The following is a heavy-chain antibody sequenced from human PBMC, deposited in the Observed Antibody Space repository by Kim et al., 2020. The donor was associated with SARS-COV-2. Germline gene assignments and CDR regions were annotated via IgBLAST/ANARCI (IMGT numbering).Heavy chain of an antibody. Sequence: GGSLRLSCAASGFTFHNYAMHWVRQAPGKGLEWVSVLSGDGGGTYYADSVKGRFTISRDNSNNTLYLQMKSLRIEDTGLYYCAKDAPLSSTWYDASYIWGAGTMVTVSS. CDR2: LSGDGGGT. D-gene: IGHD6-13*01. V-gene: IGHV3-43*02. J-gene: IGHJ3*02. CDR3: AKDAPLSSTWYDASYI. CDR1: GFTFHNYA.